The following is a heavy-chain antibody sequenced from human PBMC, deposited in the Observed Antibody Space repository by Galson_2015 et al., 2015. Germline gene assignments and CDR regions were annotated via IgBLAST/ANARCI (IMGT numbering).Heavy chain of an antibody. CDR2: IDWDDDK. J-gene: IGHJ6*02. V-gene: IGHV2-70*01. CDR3: ARVGVVAAARGDYYDGRDV. Sequence: PALVKPTQTLTLTCTFSGFSLSTSGMCVSWIRQPPGKALEWLGLIDWDDDKYYSTSLKTRLTISKDTAKNQVVLTMTNMDPVDTATYYCARVGVVAAARGDYYDGRDVWGQGSTGNVS. CDR1: GFSLSTSGMC. D-gene: IGHD2-15*01.